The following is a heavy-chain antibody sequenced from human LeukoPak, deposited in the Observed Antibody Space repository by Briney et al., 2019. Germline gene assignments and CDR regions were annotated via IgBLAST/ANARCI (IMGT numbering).Heavy chain of an antibody. CDR3: ARPSIRYCSGGACSNDGSDY. CDR2: IYTSGST. Sequence: SETLSLTCTVSGNSFGDYYWSWIRQPAGKGLEWIGRIYTSGSTTYNPSLKSRVTMSVDTSKNQFSLKLSSVTAADTAVYYCARPSIRYCSGGACSNDGSDYWGQGTLVTVSS. J-gene: IGHJ4*02. V-gene: IGHV4-4*07. D-gene: IGHD2-15*01. CDR1: GNSFGDYY.